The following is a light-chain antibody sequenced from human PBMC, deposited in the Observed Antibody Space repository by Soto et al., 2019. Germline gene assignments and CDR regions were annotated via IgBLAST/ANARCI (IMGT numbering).Light chain of an antibody. CDR2: AAS. J-gene: IGKJ1*01. CDR1: QGINGY. Sequence: DIQLTQSPSFLSAFVEDRVTITRRASQGINGYLAWYQQRPGKAPKLLISAASPLKSGVQSRFSGSGSGTDFTITISCLQPEDFATYYCQQLDNYPRTFGQGTKVDIK. V-gene: IGKV1-9*01. CDR3: QQLDNYPRT.